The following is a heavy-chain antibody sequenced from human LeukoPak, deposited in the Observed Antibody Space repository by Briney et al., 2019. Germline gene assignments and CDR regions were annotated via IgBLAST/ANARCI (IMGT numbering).Heavy chain of an antibody. D-gene: IGHD3-22*01. CDR1: GYTFASYD. V-gene: IGHV1-8*01. CDR3: ARLEVHSSGPLYYYYGMDV. Sequence: ASVKVSCKASGYTFASYDINWVRQATGQGLEWMGWMNPNSGNTGYAQKFQGRVTMTRNTSISTAYMELSSLRSEDTAVYYCARLEVHSSGPLYYYYGMDVWGQGTTVTVSS. J-gene: IGHJ6*02. CDR2: MNPNSGNT.